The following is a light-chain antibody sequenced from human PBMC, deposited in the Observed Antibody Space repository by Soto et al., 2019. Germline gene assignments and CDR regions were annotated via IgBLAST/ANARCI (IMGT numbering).Light chain of an antibody. Sequence: EIVLTQSPGTLSLSPGERATLSCRASQSVSSSYLAWYQQKPGQAPRLLIYGASSRATGIPDRFSGSGSGTGFTLTVSSLEPVDFAVYYCQQYGSSSLTFGQGTKVEVK. CDR3: QQYGSSSLT. V-gene: IGKV3-20*01. CDR1: QSVSSSY. CDR2: GAS. J-gene: IGKJ1*01.